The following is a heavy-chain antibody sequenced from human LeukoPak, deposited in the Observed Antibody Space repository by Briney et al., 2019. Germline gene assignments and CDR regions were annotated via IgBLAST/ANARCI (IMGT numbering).Heavy chain of an antibody. D-gene: IGHD1-26*01. V-gene: IGHV1-2*02. CDR1: GGTFSSYA. CDR3: ARDVNGSYYY. J-gene: IGHJ4*02. CDR2: INPNSGGT. Sequence: ASVKVSCKASGGTFSSYAISWVRQAPGQGLEWMGWINPNSGGTNYAQKFQGRVTMTRDTSISTAYMELSKLRSDDTAVYYCARDVNGSYYYWGQGTLVSVSS.